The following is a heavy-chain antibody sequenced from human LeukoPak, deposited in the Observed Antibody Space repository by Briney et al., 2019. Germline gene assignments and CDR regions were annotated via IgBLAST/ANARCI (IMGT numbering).Heavy chain of an antibody. V-gene: IGHV3-7*01. CDR1: GFTFSSYW. J-gene: IGHJ4*02. D-gene: IGHD6-13*01. CDR2: IKQDGSEK. CDR3: ARESSSSWSYFDY. Sequence: GGSLRLSCAASGFTFSSYWMSWVRQAPGKGLEWVANIKQDGSEKYYVDSVKGRFTISRDNAKNSLYLQMNSLRAEDTAVYYCARESSSSWSYFDYWGQGTLVTVSS.